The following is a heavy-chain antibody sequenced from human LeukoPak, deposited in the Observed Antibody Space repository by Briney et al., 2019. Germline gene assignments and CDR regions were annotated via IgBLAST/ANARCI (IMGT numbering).Heavy chain of an antibody. CDR1: DGSISSSSYY. J-gene: IGHJ5*02. D-gene: IGHD3-9*01. Sequence: PSETLSLTRTVSDGSISSSSYYWGWIRQPPGKGLEWIGSIYYSGSTYYNPSLKSRVTISVDTSKIPFSLKLSSVTAADTAVYYCARHAVAASLTGYYWHWFDPWGQRTLVTVSS. CDR3: ARHAVAASLTGYYWHWFDP. CDR2: IYYSGST. V-gene: IGHV4-39*01.